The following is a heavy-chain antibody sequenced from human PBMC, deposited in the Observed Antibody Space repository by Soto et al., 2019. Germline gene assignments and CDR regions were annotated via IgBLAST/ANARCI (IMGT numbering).Heavy chain of an antibody. V-gene: IGHV3-21*01. D-gene: IGHD6-13*01. CDR2: ISSSSSYI. Sequence: EVQLVESGGGLVKPGGSLRLSCAASGFTFSSYSMNWVRQAPGKGLEWVSSISSSSSYIYYADSVKGRFTISRDNAKNSLYLQMNSLRAEDTAVYYCARGTAGTQIYYYYYGMDVWGQGTTVTVSS. CDR3: ARGTAGTQIYYYYYGMDV. CDR1: GFTFSSYS. J-gene: IGHJ6*02.